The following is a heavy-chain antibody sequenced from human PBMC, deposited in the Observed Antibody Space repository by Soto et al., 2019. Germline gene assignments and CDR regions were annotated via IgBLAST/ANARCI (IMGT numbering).Heavy chain of an antibody. J-gene: IGHJ4*02. CDR1: GFTFSSYG. D-gene: IGHD3-22*01. V-gene: IGHV3-33*01. Sequence: GGSLRLSCAASGFTFSSYGMHWVRQAPGKGLEWVAVIWYDGSNKYYADSVKGRFTISRDNSKNTLYLQMNSLRAEDTAVYYCARDPRNYDSSGYPGGYWGQGTLVTVSS. CDR2: IWYDGSNK. CDR3: ARDPRNYDSSGYPGGY.